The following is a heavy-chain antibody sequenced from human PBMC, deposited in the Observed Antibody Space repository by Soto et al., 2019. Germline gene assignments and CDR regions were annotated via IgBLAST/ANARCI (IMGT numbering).Heavy chain of an antibody. J-gene: IGHJ4*02. CDR2: ISGSGGST. V-gene: IGHV3-23*01. D-gene: IGHD3-22*01. Sequence: PGGSLRLSCAASGFTFSSYAMSWVRQAPGKGLEWVSAISGSGGSTYYADSVKGRFTISRDNSKNMLYLQMNSLRAEDTAVYYCAKDSVDDSSGYLMSGGFDYWGQGTLVTVSS. CDR1: GFTFSSYA. CDR3: AKDSVDDSSGYLMSGGFDY.